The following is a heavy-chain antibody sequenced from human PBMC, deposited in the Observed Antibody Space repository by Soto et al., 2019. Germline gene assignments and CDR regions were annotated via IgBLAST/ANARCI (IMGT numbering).Heavy chain of an antibody. Sequence: QVQLVQSGAEVKKPGSSVKVSCKASGGTFSSYAISWVRQAPGQGLEWMGGIIPIFGTANYAQKFQGRVTITADEPTSTDDRELSSLLSEETVVYWCARDSESGGNTDRYFDLWGRGTLVTVSS. CDR1: GGTFSSYA. J-gene: IGHJ2*01. CDR3: ARDSESGGNTDRYFDL. V-gene: IGHV1-69*01. CDR2: IIPIFGTA. D-gene: IGHD2-15*01.